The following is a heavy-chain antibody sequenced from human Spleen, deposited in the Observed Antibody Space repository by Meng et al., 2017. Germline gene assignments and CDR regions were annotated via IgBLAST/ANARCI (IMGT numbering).Heavy chain of an antibody. V-gene: IGHV3-20*04. J-gene: IGHJ4*02. CDR3: ARDGRYSYIWYEDH. CDR1: GFYFNNAW. CDR2: IDSNGAST. D-gene: IGHD3-16*02. Sequence: GESLKISCAASGFYFNNAWMSWVRHAPGKGLEWVSGIDSNGASTSYADSVKSRFTISRDNAKNSLYLEMNSLRAEDTALYYCARDGRYSYIWYEDHWGQGTLVTVSS.